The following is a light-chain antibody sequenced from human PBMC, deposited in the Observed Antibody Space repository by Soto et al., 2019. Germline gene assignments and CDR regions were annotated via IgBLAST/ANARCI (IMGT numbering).Light chain of an antibody. J-gene: IGLJ7*01. V-gene: IGLV2-14*01. CDR3: SSYTSSGVV. Sequence: QSVLTQPASVSGSPGQSITISCTGTSSDVGGYNYVSWYQQYPGKAPKLMIYDVSDRPSGVSNRFSGSKSGNTASLTISGLQAEDEADYYCSSYTSSGVVFGGGTQLTVL. CDR1: SSDVGGYNY. CDR2: DVS.